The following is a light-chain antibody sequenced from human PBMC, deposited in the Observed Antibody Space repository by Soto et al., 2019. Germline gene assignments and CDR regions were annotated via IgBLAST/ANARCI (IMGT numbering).Light chain of an antibody. V-gene: IGLV4-69*01. J-gene: IGLJ2*01. CDR1: SGHSSYA. CDR3: QTWGTGIQGV. Sequence: QPVLTQSPSASASLVASGKLTCTLSSGHSSYAIAWHQQQPEKGPRYLMKLNSDGSHSKGDGIPDRFSGSSSGAERYLTISSLQSEDEADYYCQTWGTGIQGVFGGGTKLTVL. CDR2: LNSDGSH.